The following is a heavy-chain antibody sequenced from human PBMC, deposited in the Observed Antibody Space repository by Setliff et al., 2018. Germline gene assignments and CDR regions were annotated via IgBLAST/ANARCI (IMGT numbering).Heavy chain of an antibody. J-gene: IGHJ6*02. CDR1: GGSVSSTSHY. Sequence: SETLSLTCNVSGGSVSSTSHYWGWIRQPPGKGMEWIGSVYYSGYTYYNPTLNSRVTMSVDTSKNQFSLKLTSMTAADTAVYYCARDQWVRSPPLYFSYSMDVWGQGTTVTVSS. D-gene: IGHD5-12*01. CDR3: ARDQWVRSPPLYFSYSMDV. CDR2: VYYSGYT. V-gene: IGHV4-39*07.